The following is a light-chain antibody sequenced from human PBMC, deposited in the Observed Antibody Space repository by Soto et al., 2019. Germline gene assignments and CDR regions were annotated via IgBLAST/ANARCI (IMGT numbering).Light chain of an antibody. CDR1: TGTVTSGHY. CDR3: VLYYNTVGLV. Sequence: QAVVTQEPSLTVSPGGTVTLTCASKTGTVTSGHYPYWFQQRPGQAPRTLIYDTTNRHSWTPGRFSGSLLGGKAALTLSGAQPEDEAEYFCVLYYNTVGLVFGGGTKLTVL. V-gene: IGLV7-46*01. CDR2: DTT. J-gene: IGLJ3*02.